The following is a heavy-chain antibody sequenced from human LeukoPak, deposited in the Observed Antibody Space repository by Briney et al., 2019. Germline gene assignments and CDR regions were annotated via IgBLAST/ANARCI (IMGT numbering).Heavy chain of an antibody. J-gene: IGHJ4*02. D-gene: IGHD3-9*01. V-gene: IGHV1-18*01. CDR1: GYTLTSYG. CDR3: ARDFFDYDILTGYYNGGY. Sequence: ASVKVSCKASGYTLTSYGISWVRQAPGQGLEWMGWISAYNGNTNYAQKLQGRVTMTTDTSTSTAYMELRSLRSDDTAVYYCARDFFDYDILTGYYNGGYWGQGTLVTVSS. CDR2: ISAYNGNT.